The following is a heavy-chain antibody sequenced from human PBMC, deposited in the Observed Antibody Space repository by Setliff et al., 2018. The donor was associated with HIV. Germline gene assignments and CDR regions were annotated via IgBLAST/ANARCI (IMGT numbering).Heavy chain of an antibody. CDR1: GGSISSSSYY. CDR3: ARLSSGYKNWYFDL. V-gene: IGHV4-39*01. D-gene: IGHD3-22*01. CDR2: VYYSGNT. Sequence: PSETLSLTCTVSGGSISSSSYYWGWIRHSPGKGLEWIGSVYYSGNTYNNPSLKSRVTISVDTSKNQFSPKLSSVTAADTAVYYCARLSSGYKNWYFDLWGRGTLVTV. J-gene: IGHJ2*01.